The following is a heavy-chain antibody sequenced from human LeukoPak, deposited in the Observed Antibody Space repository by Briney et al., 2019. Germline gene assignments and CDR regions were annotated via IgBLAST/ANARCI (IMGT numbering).Heavy chain of an antibody. CDR2: ISAYNSNR. V-gene: IGHV1-18*01. Sequence: ASVKVSCKASGYTFTSYGISWVRQAPGHGLEWMGWISAYNSNRNYAQKPQGRVTMTTDTSTSTAYMELRSLRSDDTAVYYCARDGPNRNYYGSGSKLDYWGQGTLVTVSS. J-gene: IGHJ4*02. CDR3: ARDGPNRNYYGSGSKLDY. CDR1: GYTFTSYG. D-gene: IGHD3-10*01.